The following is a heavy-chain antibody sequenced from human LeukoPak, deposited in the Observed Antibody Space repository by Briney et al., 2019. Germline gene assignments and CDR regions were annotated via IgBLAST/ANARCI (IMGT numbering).Heavy chain of an antibody. CDR1: GYTFTSYA. J-gene: IGHJ6*02. V-gene: IGHV1-3*01. Sequence: VASVKVPCKASGYTFTSYAMHWVRQAPGQRLEWMGWINAGNGNTKYSQKFQGRVTITRDTSASTAYMELSSLRSEDTAVYYCARDDMLMVYASYGMDVWGQGTTVTVSS. CDR3: ARDDMLMVYASYGMDV. D-gene: IGHD2-8*01. CDR2: INAGNGNT.